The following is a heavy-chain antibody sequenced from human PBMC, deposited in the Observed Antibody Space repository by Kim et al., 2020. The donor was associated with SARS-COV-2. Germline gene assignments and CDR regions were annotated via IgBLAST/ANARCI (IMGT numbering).Heavy chain of an antibody. Sequence: SRVTISVGTSKNQFSLKLSSVTAADTAVYYCARDCRMTIFGVPSYYGMDVWGQGTTVTVSS. D-gene: IGHD3-3*01. V-gene: IGHV4-59*01. CDR3: ARDCRMTIFGVPSYYGMDV. J-gene: IGHJ6*02.